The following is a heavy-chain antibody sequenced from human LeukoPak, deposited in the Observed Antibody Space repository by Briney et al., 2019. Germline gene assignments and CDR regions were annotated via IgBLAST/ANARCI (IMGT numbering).Heavy chain of an antibody. D-gene: IGHD3-22*01. CDR1: GYTFTDYY. CDR2: INPNSGGT. CDR3: ARASYYYDSSGYPGYYFDY. Sequence: ASVKVSCTASGYTFTDYYMHWVRQAPGQGLEWMGWINPNSGGTNYAQKFQGRVTMTRDTSISTAYMELSRLRSDDTAVYYCARASYYYDSSGYPGYYFDYWGQGTLVTVSS. J-gene: IGHJ4*02. V-gene: IGHV1-2*02.